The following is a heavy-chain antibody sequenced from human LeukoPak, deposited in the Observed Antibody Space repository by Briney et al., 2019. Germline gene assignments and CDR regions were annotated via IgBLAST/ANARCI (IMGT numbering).Heavy chain of an antibody. Sequence: GGSLRLSCAASGFTFSSYAMHWVRQAPGKGLEWVAVISYDGSNKYYADSVKGRFTISRDTSKNTLYLQMNSLRAEDTAVYYCARVQAGGIAVAGTFDYWGQGTLVTVSS. CDR3: ARVQAGGIAVAGTFDY. D-gene: IGHD6-19*01. V-gene: IGHV3-30*04. CDR1: GFTFSSYA. CDR2: ISYDGSNK. J-gene: IGHJ4*02.